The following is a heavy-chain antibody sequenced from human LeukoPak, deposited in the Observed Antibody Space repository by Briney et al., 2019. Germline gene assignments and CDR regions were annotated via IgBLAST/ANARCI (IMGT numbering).Heavy chain of an antibody. Sequence: PGGSLRLSCAASGFTVSSNYMSWVRQAPGKVLEWVSAISGSGGSTYYADSVKGRFTISRDNSKNTLHLQMNSLRAEDTAVYYCARVGGPKTTVTDYFQHWGQGTLVTVSS. V-gene: IGHV3-23*01. CDR3: ARVGGPKTTVTDYFQH. CDR1: GFTVSSNY. J-gene: IGHJ1*01. CDR2: ISGSGGST. D-gene: IGHD4-17*01.